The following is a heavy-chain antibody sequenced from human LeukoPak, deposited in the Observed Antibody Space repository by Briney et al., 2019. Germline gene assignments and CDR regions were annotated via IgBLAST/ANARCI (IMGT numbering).Heavy chain of an antibody. CDR3: ARGTPDY. J-gene: IGHJ4*02. Sequence: PGGSLRLSCAASGFTFSSYSMNWVRQAPGEGLEWVSSISSSSYIYYADSVKGRFTISRDNAKSSLYLQMNSLRAEDTAVYYCARGTPDYWGQGTLVTVSS. CDR1: GFTFSSYS. V-gene: IGHV3-21*01. CDR2: ISSSSYI.